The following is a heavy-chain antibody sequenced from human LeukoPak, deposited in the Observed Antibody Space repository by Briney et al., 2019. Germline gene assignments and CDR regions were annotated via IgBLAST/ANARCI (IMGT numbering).Heavy chain of an antibody. CDR3: ARGPKWDQIVVFDY. J-gene: IGHJ4*02. CDR1: GFTFSTYS. D-gene: IGHD2-15*01. V-gene: IGHV3-21*01. Sequence: PGGSLRLSCAASGFTFSTYSLDWVRQAPGKGLEWVSSITGSSSYIYYADSVKGRFTISRDNAKNSLYLQMGSLRAEDMAVYYCARGPKWDQIVVFDYWGQGTLVTVSS. CDR2: ITGSSSYI.